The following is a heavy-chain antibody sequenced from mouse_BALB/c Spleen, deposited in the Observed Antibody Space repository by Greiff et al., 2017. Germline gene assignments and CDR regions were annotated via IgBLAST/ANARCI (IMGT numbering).Heavy chain of an antibody. D-gene: IGHD2-3*01. CDR2: IDPANGNT. J-gene: IGHJ3*01. V-gene: IGHV14-3*02. Sequence: EVKLMESGAELVKPGASVKLSCTASGFNIKDTYMHWVKQRPEQGLEWIGRIDPANGNTKYDPKFQGKATITADTSSNTAYLQLSSLTSEDTAVYYCARDDGYPWFAYWGQGTLVTVSA. CDR1: GFNIKDTY. CDR3: ARDDGYPWFAY.